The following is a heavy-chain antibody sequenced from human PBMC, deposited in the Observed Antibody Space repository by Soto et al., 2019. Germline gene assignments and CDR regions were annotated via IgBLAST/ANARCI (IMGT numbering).Heavy chain of an antibody. V-gene: IGHV4-34*01. J-gene: IGHJ4*02. CDR1: GGSFSGYY. CDR2: INHSGGT. CDR3: ARELLWFGEHYFDY. Sequence: SETLSLTCAVYGGSFSGYYWSWIRQPPGKGLEWIGEINHSGGTNYIPSLNSRVTISVDTSKNQFSLRLSSVTAADTAVYYCARELLWFGEHYFDYWGQGTLVTVSS. D-gene: IGHD3-10*01.